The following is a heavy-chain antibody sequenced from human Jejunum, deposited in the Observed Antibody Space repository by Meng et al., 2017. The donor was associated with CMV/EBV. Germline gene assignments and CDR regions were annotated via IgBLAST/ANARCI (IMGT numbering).Heavy chain of an antibody. Sequence: SGFKFSKYEVTWVRQAPRKGLEWLSYMSSRGERTYYAEYVKGRFTNSRDNGRNLLYLDMNSLRAEDTAIYYCASNLGQWLDWFDPWGQGTRVTVSS. CDR3: ASNLGQWLDWFDP. J-gene: IGHJ5*02. D-gene: IGHD6-19*01. CDR2: MSSRGERT. V-gene: IGHV3-48*03. CDR1: GFKFSKYE.